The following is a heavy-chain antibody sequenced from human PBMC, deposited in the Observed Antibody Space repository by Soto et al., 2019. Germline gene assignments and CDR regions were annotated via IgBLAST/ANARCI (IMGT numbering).Heavy chain of an antibody. J-gene: IGHJ6*02. Sequence: GGSLRLSCAASGFTFSSYWMSWVRQAPGKGLEWVANIKQDGSEKYYVDSVKGRFTISRDNAKNSLYLQMNSLRAEDTAVYYCARGPDKYQLLSASNYYYGMDVWGQGTTVTVSS. D-gene: IGHD2-2*01. CDR3: ARGPDKYQLLSASNYYYGMDV. V-gene: IGHV3-7*03. CDR1: GFTFSSYW. CDR2: IKQDGSEK.